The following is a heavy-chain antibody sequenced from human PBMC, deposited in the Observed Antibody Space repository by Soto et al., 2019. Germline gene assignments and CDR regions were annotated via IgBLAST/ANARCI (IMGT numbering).Heavy chain of an antibody. J-gene: IGHJ6*02. D-gene: IGHD3-3*01. Sequence: QVQLVESGGGVVQPGRSLRLSCAASGFTFSSYAMHWVRQAPGKGLEWVAVISYDGSNKYYADSVKGRFTISRDHSTNTMYLQMNRLRAEERDVYYCARGGDFWSGSPAYYYYGMDVWGQWTTVTVSS. CDR2: ISYDGSNK. CDR3: ARGGDFWSGSPAYYYYGMDV. CDR1: GFTFSSYA. V-gene: IGHV3-30-3*01.